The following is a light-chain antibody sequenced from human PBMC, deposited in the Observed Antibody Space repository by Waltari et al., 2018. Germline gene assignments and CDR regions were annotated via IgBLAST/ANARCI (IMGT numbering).Light chain of an antibody. CDR3: AAWDDSPSGHVV. CDR1: NSNIGRHY. Sequence: SVLTQPPSASGAPGQRVTISCSGSNSNIGRHYVYWYQQLPGTAPKLLIYTDAQRAAGVPDRVSASKSGTSASLAIRGLRSEDEADYYCAAWDDSPSGHVVFGGGTRLTVL. J-gene: IGLJ2*01. CDR2: TDA. V-gene: IGLV1-47*02.